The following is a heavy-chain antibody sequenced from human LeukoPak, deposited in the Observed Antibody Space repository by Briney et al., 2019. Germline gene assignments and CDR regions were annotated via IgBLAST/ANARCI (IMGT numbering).Heavy chain of an antibody. CDR2: MNSKSGDT. D-gene: IGHD1-1*01. J-gene: IGHJ5*02. Sequence: ASVKVSCKASGYTFIDYDINWVRQATGQGLEWMGWMNSKSGDTGYAQKFQGRVTMTRKTSISTAYMELSNLRPEDTAVYYCARGGLRAGTGGLDPWGQGTLVIVSS. CDR1: GYTFIDYD. V-gene: IGHV1-8*01. CDR3: ARGGLRAGTGGLDP.